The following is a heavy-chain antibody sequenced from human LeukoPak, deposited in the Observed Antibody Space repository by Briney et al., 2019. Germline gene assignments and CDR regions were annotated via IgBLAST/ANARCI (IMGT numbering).Heavy chain of an antibody. CDR2: ISHDGSTK. J-gene: IGHJ4*02. D-gene: IGHD1-26*01. CDR3: AKDQTGIVGATFDY. Sequence: PGGSLRLSCAASGFTFSSYGMHWVRQAPGKGLEWVALISHDGSTKFYADSVKGRFTISRDNSKNTLYLQMNSLRAEDTAVYYCAKDQTGIVGATFDYWGQGTLVTVSS. CDR1: GFTFSSYG. V-gene: IGHV3-30*18.